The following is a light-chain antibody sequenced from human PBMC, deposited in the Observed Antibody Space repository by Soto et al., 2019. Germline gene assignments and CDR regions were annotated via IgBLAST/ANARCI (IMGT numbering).Light chain of an antibody. CDR2: DAS. CDR1: QSVSSK. J-gene: IGKJ1*01. Sequence: EIAMTQSPATLSVSPGEGATLSCGASQSVSSKLALYEQKPGQARRLLIYDASTRATGIPARFSGSGSGTEFTLTISSLQFEDSAVYYCQQYDSSPWTFGQGTKVDIK. V-gene: IGKV3-15*01. CDR3: QQYDSSPWT.